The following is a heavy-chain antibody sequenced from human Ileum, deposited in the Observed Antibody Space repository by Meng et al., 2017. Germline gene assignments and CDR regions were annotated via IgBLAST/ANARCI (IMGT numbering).Heavy chain of an antibody. CDR1: GIPFTSAW. Sequence: GGSLRLSCAASGIPFTSAWMSWVRQAPGKGLEWVGRIKRKNDGGTTEYAAPVKGRFTVSRDDSENTLYLQMNSLKTEDTAVYYCTGGFYGAAFDIWGQGTMVTGSS. D-gene: IGHD4/OR15-4a*01. CDR2: IKRKNDGGTT. J-gene: IGHJ3*02. V-gene: IGHV3-15*01. CDR3: TGGFYGAAFDI.